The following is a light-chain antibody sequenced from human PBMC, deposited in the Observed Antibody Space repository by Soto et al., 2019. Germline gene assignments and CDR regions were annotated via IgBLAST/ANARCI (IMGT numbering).Light chain of an antibody. J-gene: IGLJ2*01. V-gene: IGLV2-14*01. CDR1: SSDVGGYNY. CDR2: DVS. Sequence: QSALTQPASVPGSPGQSITISCTGTSSDVGGYNYVSRYQRHPGKAPKLMIYDVSNRPSGVSNRFSGSKSGNTASLTISGLQAEDEADYYCGSYTSSSTLVVFGGGTKLTVL. CDR3: GSYTSSSTLVV.